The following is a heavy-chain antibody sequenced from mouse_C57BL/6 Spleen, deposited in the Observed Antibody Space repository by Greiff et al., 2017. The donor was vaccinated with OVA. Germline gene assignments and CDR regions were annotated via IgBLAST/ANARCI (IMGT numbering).Heavy chain of an antibody. CDR1: GFTFSSYA. CDR2: ISDGGSYT. V-gene: IGHV5-4*01. D-gene: IGHD4-1*01. J-gene: IGHJ3*01. CDR3: AREELTGTSWFAY. Sequence: EVQGVESGGGLVKPGGSLKLSCAASGFTFSSYAMSWVRQTPEKRLEWVATISDGGSYTYYPDNVKGRFTISRDNAKNNLYLQMSHLKSEDTAMYYCAREELTGTSWFAYWGQGTLVTVSA.